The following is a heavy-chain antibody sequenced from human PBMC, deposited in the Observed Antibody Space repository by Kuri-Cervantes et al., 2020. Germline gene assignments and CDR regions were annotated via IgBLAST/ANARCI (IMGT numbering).Heavy chain of an antibody. CDR2: IYPGDSEA. CDR3: ARLGGQILWLEGLDY. J-gene: IGHJ4*02. CDR1: GYSFTNYW. D-gene: IGHD3-16*01. V-gene: IGHV5-51*01. Sequence: GGSLRLSCKGSGYSFTNYWIGWVRRMPGKGLEWMGIIYPGDSEARYSPSFQGRVTISADKSISTAYLQWSSLKASDTAIYYCARLGGQILWLEGLDYWGQGTLVTVSS.